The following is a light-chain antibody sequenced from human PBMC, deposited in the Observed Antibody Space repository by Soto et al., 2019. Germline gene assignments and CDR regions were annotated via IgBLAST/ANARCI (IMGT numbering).Light chain of an antibody. CDR1: QSISSE. J-gene: IGKJ2*01. V-gene: IGKV3-15*01. Sequence: EIVMTQSPATLSVSPGERATLSCRASQSISSELAWYQQKPGQPTRLLIYSASTRATGVPARFTGSGSGSEFTLTISGLQSEDFAVYYCQQGHNWPITFGQGTRLEI. CDR3: QQGHNWPIT. CDR2: SAS.